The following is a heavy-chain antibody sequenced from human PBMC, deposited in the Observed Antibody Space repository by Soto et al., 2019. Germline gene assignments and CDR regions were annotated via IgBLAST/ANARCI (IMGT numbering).Heavy chain of an antibody. J-gene: IGHJ4*02. V-gene: IGHV1-69*08. CDR3: ARDPGLYNPAQFDY. CDR1: GGTFSSYT. Sequence: QVQLVQSGAEVKKPGSSVKVSCKASGGTFSSYTISWVRQAPGQGLEWMGRIIPILGIANYAQKFQGRVTITADKSTSTAYMELSSLRSEDTAVYYCARDPGLYNPAQFDYWGQGTLVTVSS. CDR2: IIPILGIA. D-gene: IGHD1-20*01.